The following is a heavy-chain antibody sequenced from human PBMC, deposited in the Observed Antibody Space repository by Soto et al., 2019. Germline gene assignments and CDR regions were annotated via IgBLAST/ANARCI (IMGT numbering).Heavy chain of an antibody. J-gene: IGHJ6*02. CDR1: GFTFSNAW. CDR3: TTGKENDAYSYYGLDV. D-gene: IGHD1-1*01. Sequence: VGSLRLSCAASGFTFSNAWMSWVRQALGKGLEWVGRTKRKSDGGTTQYAAPVKGRFTISREDSKNTLYLQMSSLKIEDTAVYYCTTGKENDAYSYYGLDVWGQGTTVTVSS. V-gene: IGHV3-15*01. CDR2: TKRKSDGGTT.